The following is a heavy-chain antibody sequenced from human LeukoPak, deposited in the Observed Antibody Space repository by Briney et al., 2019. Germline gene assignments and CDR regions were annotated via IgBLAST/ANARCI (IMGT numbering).Heavy chain of an antibody. Sequence: PGGSLRLSCAASGFTFSSYVLHWVRKAPGKGLEWVADISYDGSNKYYADSVKGRFTISRDNSKNTLYLQMNSLRAEDTAVYYCAKDPEQWLDLMYYFDYWGQGTLVTVSS. J-gene: IGHJ4*02. CDR1: GFTFSSYV. V-gene: IGHV3-30*04. CDR2: ISYDGSNK. D-gene: IGHD6-19*01. CDR3: AKDPEQWLDLMYYFDY.